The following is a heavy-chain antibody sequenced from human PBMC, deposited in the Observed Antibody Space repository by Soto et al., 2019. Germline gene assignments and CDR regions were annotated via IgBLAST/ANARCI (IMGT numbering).Heavy chain of an antibody. J-gene: IGHJ2*01. D-gene: IGHD2-15*01. CDR3: FFFQAEDGIRDTVPVSAFLLNRSSDL. V-gene: IGHV3-23*01. Sequence: PGKGLDCVSVISGNGGDTYYADYVKVRFTISRDNSKNTVYLQMNSLRVEDTAVYFCFFFQAEDGIRDTVPVSAFLLNRSSDL. CDR2: ISGNGGDT.